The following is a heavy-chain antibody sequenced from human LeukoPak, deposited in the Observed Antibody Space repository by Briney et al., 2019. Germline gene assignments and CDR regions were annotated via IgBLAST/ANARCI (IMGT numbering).Heavy chain of an antibody. CDR2: ISSSSSYI. D-gene: IGHD6-13*01. V-gene: IGHV3-21*04. CDR1: GFTFRSYS. Sequence: GGSLRLSCAASGFTFRSYSMNWVRQAPGKGLEWVSSISSSSSYIYYADSVKGRFTISRDNAKNSLYLQMNSLRAEDTAVYYCAKTAERYSSSWFDYWGQGTLVTVSS. CDR3: AKTAERYSSSWFDY. J-gene: IGHJ4*02.